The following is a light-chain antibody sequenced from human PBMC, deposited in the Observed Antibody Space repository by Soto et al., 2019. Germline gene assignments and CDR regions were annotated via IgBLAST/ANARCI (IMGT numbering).Light chain of an antibody. J-gene: IGLJ3*02. CDR1: SGHSSYA. Sequence: QLVLTQSPSASASLGASVKLTCTLSSGHSSYAIAWYQQRPQTGPRYLMKLNSDGSHSEGDGIPDRFSCSSSGAERYLTISGLQAEDDADYSCQTWGTGIRVFGGGTKLTVL. CDR2: LNSDGSH. V-gene: IGLV4-69*01. CDR3: QTWGTGIRV.